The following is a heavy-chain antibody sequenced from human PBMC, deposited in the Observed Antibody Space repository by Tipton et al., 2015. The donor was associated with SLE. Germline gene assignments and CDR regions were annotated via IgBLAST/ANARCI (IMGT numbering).Heavy chain of an antibody. D-gene: IGHD3-3*01. V-gene: IGHV4-59*08. Sequence: TLSLTCTVSGASISTFYWSWIRQPPGKGLEWIGFIYYSGTTNNNPSLKSRVTISVDTSKNQISLRLTSVTAADTAVYYCARHQSFRGGSYDFWSGLYHFDHWGQGALVTVST. CDR1: GASISTFY. CDR2: IYYSGTT. J-gene: IGHJ4*02. CDR3: ARHQSFRGGSYDFWSGLYHFDH.